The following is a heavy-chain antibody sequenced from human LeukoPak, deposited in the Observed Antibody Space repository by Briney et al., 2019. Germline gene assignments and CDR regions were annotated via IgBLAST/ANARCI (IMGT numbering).Heavy chain of an antibody. D-gene: IGHD3-22*01. V-gene: IGHV3-48*04. CDR2: ISSSGSTI. J-gene: IGHJ3*02. CDR1: GFTFSSYS. Sequence: GGSLRLSCAASGFTFSSYSMNWVRQAPGKGLEWVSYISSSGSTIYYADSVKGRFTISRDNAKNSLYLQMNSLRAEDTAVYYCARGIITMIVVVSEEDAFDIWGQGTMVTVSS. CDR3: ARGIITMIVVVSEEDAFDI.